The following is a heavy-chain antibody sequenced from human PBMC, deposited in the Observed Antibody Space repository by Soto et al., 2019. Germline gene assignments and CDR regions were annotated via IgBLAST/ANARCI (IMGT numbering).Heavy chain of an antibody. CDR3: ARLRLTDYFDY. CDR2: VSTSSSYT. J-gene: IGHJ4*02. V-gene: IGHV3-11*03. Sequence: GGSLRLSCVASGFTFSDHYMTWIRQAPGKGLEWLSYVSTSSSYTNYADSVKGRFTISRDNAMNSLYLQMNSLRAEDTAVYYCARLRLTDYFDYWGQGTLVTVSS. CDR1: GFTFSDHY.